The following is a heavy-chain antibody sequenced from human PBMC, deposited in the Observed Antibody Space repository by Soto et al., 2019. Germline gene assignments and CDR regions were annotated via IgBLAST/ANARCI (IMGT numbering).Heavy chain of an antibody. CDR2: INPSGGST. CDR1: GYTFTSYY. CDR3: ARENSGGYYYYGMDV. Sequence: ASVKVSCKASGYTFTSYYMHWVRQAPGQGLEWMGIINPSGGSTSYAQKFQGRVTMTRDTSTSTVYMELSSLRSEDTAVYYCARENSGGYYYYGMDVWGQGTTVTVSS. J-gene: IGHJ6*02. D-gene: IGHD6-19*01. V-gene: IGHV1-46*01.